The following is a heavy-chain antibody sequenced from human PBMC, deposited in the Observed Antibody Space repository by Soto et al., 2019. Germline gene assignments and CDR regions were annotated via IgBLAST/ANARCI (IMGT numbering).Heavy chain of an antibody. J-gene: IGHJ5*02. CDR3: ARGIGHCSSTSCYTGLFDP. D-gene: IGHD2-2*02. CDR2: INAGNGNT. CDR1: GYTFTSYA. V-gene: IGHV1-3*01. Sequence: EASVKVSCKASGYTFTSYAMHWVRQAPGQRLEWMGWINAGNGNTKYSQKFQGRVTITRDTSASTAYMELSSLRSEDTAVYYCARGIGHCSSTSCYTGLFDPCGQGTLVTVSS.